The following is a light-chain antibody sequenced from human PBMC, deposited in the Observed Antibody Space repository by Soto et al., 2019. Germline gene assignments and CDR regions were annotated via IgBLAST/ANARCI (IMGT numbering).Light chain of an antibody. Sequence: EIVLTQSPGTLSLSPGESATLSSRASQSVSGSRLAWYQQKPGQAPRLLIYGASNRATGIPDRFSGGGSGTDFTLTISSLQSEDFAVYYCQQYNNWPTFGQGTRREIK. CDR1: QSVSGS. V-gene: IGKV3D-15*01. CDR2: GAS. CDR3: QQYNNWPT. J-gene: IGKJ5*01.